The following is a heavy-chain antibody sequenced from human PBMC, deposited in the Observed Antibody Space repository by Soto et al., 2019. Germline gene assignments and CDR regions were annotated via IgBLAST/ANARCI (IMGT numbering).Heavy chain of an antibody. CDR1: GFSLITSGEG. CDR3: APSRNTWFDAFDI. V-gene: IGHV2-5*02. Sequence: QITLKESGPTLVKPKQPLTLTCTFSGFSLITSGEGVAWVRQPPGKALEWLAVIYWDDDTRYSPSLKSRLTITTDSTKKQVVLTMTTMDPVDTATYYCAPSRNTWFDAFDIWGPGTMVIVSS. CDR2: IYWDDDT. J-gene: IGHJ3*02. D-gene: IGHD3-10*01.